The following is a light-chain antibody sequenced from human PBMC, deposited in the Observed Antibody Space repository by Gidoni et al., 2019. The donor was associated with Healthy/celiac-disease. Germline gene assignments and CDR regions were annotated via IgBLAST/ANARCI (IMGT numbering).Light chain of an antibody. V-gene: IGLV1-44*01. CDR1: SSNIGSNT. CDR3: AAWDDSLNGWV. Sequence: QSVLTQPPSASGTPGQRVTISCSGSSSNIGSNTDNWYQQLPGTAPKLLIYNNNQRPSGVPDRFSGSKSGTSASLAISGLQSEDEADYYCAAWDDSLNGWVFGGGTKLTVL. J-gene: IGLJ3*02. CDR2: NNN.